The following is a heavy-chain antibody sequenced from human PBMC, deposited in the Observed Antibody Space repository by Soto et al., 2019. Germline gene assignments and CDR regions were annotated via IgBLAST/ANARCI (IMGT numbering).Heavy chain of an antibody. V-gene: IGHV3-72*01. CDR2: TRNRVNSFST. CDR1: AVSEFSFSDQY. Sequence: VQVEESGGGLVLPGGSLRLSCAVSAVSEFSFSDQYMDWVRQAPGKGLEWVGRTRNRVNSFSTAYAASVQGRFTISRDDSTNTVYLQMNSLKTEDTAVYYCSRDDPGAKSPDYWGQGTLVTVSS. D-gene: IGHD3-10*01. J-gene: IGHJ4*02. CDR3: SRDDPGAKSPDY.